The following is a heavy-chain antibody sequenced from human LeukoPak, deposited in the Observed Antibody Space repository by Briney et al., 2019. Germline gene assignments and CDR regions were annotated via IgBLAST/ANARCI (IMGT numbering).Heavy chain of an antibody. CDR2: IYYSGST. CDR1: GGPISSYH. D-gene: IGHD1-26*01. J-gene: IGHJ4*02. V-gene: IGHV4-59*12. Sequence: SETLSHTCTVSGGPISSYHGSWIRQPPGKGLEWIGYIYYSGSTNYNPSLKSRVTISVDTSKNQFSLKLSSVTAADTAVYYCARVVGEGDYFDYWGQGTLVTVSS. CDR3: ARVVGEGDYFDY.